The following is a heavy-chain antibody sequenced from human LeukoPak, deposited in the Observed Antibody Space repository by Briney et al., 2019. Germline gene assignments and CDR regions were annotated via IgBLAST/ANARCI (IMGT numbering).Heavy chain of an antibody. CDR1: GYTFTNYD. D-gene: IGHD5-24*01. V-gene: IGHV1-8*01. CDR3: ARRPTTRWYYYGLDV. Sequence: ASVKVSCKASGYTFTNYDINWVRQASGQGLEWMGWMNPKSGDTGFAQKFQVRVTMTRNTSINTAYMEISSLSPEDTAIYYCARRPTTRWYYYGLDVWGQGTTVTVSS. CDR2: MNPKSGDT. J-gene: IGHJ6*02.